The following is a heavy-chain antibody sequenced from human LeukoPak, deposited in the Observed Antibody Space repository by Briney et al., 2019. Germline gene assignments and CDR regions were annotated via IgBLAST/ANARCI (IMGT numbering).Heavy chain of an antibody. CDR3: ARAEQWLVYGFDY. CDR2: INHSGST. V-gene: IGHV4-34*01. D-gene: IGHD6-19*01. J-gene: IGHJ4*02. Sequence: KPSETLSLTCAVYGGSFSGYYWSWIRQPPGKGLEWIGEINHSGSTNYNPSLKSRVTISVDTSKHQFSLKLSSVTAADTAVYYCARAEQWLVYGFDYWGQGTLVTVSS. CDR1: GGSFSGYY.